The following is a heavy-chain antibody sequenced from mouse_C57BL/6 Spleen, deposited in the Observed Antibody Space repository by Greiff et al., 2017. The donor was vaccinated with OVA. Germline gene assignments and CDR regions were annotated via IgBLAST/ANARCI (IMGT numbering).Heavy chain of an antibody. CDR1: GFSFNTYA. Sequence: EVHLVESGGGLVQPKGSLKLSCAASGFSFNTYAMNWVRQAPGKGLEWVARIRSKSNNYATYYADSVKDRFTISRDDSEGMLYLQMNNLKTEDTAMYYCGRWLLRGDYAMDYWGQGTSVTVAS. J-gene: IGHJ4*01. D-gene: IGHD2-3*01. CDR2: IRSKSNNYAT. CDR3: GRWLLRGDYAMDY. V-gene: IGHV10-1*01.